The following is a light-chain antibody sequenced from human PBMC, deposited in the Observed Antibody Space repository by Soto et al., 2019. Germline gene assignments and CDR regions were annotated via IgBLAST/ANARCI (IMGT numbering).Light chain of an antibody. CDR3: QQLNS. Sequence: DIQLTQSPSFLSASVGDRVTITCRASQGISSYLAWYQQKPGKAPKLLIYAASTLQSGVPSRFSGSGSGTEFTLTICSLQPEDFATYYCQQLNSFGGGTKVEIK. V-gene: IGKV1-9*01. CDR2: AAS. J-gene: IGKJ4*01. CDR1: QGISSY.